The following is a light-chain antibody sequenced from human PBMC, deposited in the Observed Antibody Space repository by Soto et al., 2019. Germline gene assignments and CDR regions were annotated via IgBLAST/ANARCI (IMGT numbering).Light chain of an antibody. Sequence: QSALTQPPSASGTPGQRVTISCSGSSSNIGSNTVNWYQQLPGTAPKLLIYSNNQRPSGVPDRFSGSKSGTSASLAISVLQSEDEADYYCAAWDDSLMGVFGTGTKVTVL. CDR1: SSNIGSNT. V-gene: IGLV1-44*01. CDR3: AAWDDSLMGV. CDR2: SNN. J-gene: IGLJ1*01.